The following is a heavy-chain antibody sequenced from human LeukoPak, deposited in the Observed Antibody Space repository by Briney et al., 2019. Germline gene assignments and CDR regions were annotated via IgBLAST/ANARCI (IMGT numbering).Heavy chain of an antibody. Sequence: PGGSLRHSCAASGFTFSTYWMHWVRQAPGKGLVWVSRIISDGSSTNYADSVKGRFTISRDNAKNTLYLQMTSLRAEDTAVYYCARVTPNAFDIWGQGTMVTVSS. D-gene: IGHD4-23*01. J-gene: IGHJ3*02. CDR1: GFTFSTYW. CDR3: ARVTPNAFDI. CDR2: IISDGSST. V-gene: IGHV3-74*01.